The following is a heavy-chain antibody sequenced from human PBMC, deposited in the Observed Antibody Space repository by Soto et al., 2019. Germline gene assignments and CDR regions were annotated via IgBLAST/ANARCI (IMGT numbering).Heavy chain of an antibody. V-gene: IGHV3-23*01. CDR3: AKTRGSIAAAGTRGSPFDY. CDR1: GFTFSSYA. D-gene: IGHD6-13*01. Sequence: GGSLRLSCAASGFTFSSYAMSWVRQAPGKGLAWVSAMSGSGGSTYYADSVKGRFTISRDNSKNTLYLQMNSLRAEDTAVYYCAKTRGSIAAAGTRGSPFDYWGQGTLVTVSS. CDR2: MSGSGGST. J-gene: IGHJ4*02.